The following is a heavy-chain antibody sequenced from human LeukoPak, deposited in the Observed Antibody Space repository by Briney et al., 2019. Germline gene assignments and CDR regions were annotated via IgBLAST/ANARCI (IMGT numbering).Heavy chain of an antibody. Sequence: GSLRLSCAASGFTFRGYAMSWVRQAPGKGLEWGSAISTSGGSTYYADSVEGRLTIPRDNSKNTLYLQTNSLRDEDTAVHYCAKEALQSLRYSYIPNFDYWGQGTLVTVSS. V-gene: IGHV3-23*01. CDR3: AKEALQSLRYSYIPNFDY. CDR1: GFTFRGYA. D-gene: IGHD5-18*01. CDR2: ISTSGGST. J-gene: IGHJ4*02.